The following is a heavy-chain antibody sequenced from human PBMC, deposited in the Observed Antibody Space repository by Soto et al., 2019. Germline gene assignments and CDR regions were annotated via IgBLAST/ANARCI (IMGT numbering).Heavy chain of an antibody. Sequence: ASVKVSCKASGYTFTSYDINWVRQATGQGLEWMGWMNPNSGNTGYAQKFQGRVTMTRNTSISTAYMELSSLRSEDTAVYYCARGPSNIFGVVPRHNWFDPWCQGTLVTV. CDR2: MNPNSGNT. CDR1: GYTFTSYD. D-gene: IGHD3-3*01. J-gene: IGHJ5*02. V-gene: IGHV1-8*01. CDR3: ARGPSNIFGVVPRHNWFDP.